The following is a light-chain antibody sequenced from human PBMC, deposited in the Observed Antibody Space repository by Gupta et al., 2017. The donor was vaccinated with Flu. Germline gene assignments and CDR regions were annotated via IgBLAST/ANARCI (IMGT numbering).Light chain of an antibody. J-gene: IGKJ2*01. V-gene: IGKV3-20*01. CDR1: QSVSSSY. CDR3: QQYGSSPPYT. Sequence: RATLSCRASQSVSSSYLAWYQQRSGQAPRLLIYGASSRSTGVPDRFSGSGSGTDFTLTISRLEPEDFAVYYCQQYGSSPPYTFGQGTKLEIK. CDR2: GAS.